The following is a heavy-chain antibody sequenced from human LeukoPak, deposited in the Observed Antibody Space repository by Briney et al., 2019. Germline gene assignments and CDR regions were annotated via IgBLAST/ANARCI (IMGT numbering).Heavy chain of an antibody. J-gene: IGHJ5*02. V-gene: IGHV3-66*01. Sequence: GGSLRLSCAASGFTVSSNYMSWVRQAPGKGLEWVSVIYSGGSTYYADSVKGRFTISRDNAKNSLYLQMNSLRAEDTAVYYCARGKQDIVVVPAAWGQGTLVTVSS. CDR3: ARGKQDIVVVPAA. D-gene: IGHD2-2*01. CDR2: IYSGGST. CDR1: GFTVSSNY.